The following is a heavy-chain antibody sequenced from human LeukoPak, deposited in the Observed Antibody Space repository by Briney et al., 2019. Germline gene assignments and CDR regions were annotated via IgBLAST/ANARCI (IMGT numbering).Heavy chain of an antibody. CDR2: FYDSGNI. D-gene: IGHD4-17*01. J-gene: IGHJ3*02. V-gene: IGHV4-4*07. CDR3: ARDLVTVTKGFDI. CDR1: GGSLSSYY. Sequence: PSETLSLTCTVSGGSLSSYYWTWVRQPAGKGLEWIGRFYDSGNINYNPSLKSRVTMSVDTSKNQVSLKLRSVTAADTAVYYCARDLVTVTKGFDIWGQGTMVSVSS.